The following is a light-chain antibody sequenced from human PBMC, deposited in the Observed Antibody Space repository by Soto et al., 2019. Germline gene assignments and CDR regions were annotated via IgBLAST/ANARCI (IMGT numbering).Light chain of an antibody. CDR2: RNN. CDR3: AAWDDSLSGDVV. J-gene: IGLJ2*01. CDR1: SSNIGSNY. Sequence: QSVLTQPPSASGTPGQRGTISCSGSSSNIGSNYVYWYQQLPGTAPKLLIYRNNQRPSGVPDRFSGSKSGTSASLAISGLRSEDEADYYCAAWDDSLSGDVVFGGGTQLPVL. V-gene: IGLV1-47*01.